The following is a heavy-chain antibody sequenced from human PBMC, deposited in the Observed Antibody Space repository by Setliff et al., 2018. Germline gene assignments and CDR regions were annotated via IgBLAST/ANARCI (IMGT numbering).Heavy chain of an antibody. D-gene: IGHD2-15*01. CDR2: RWDDGGNK. CDR1: GFTFSTYR. V-gene: IGHV3-33*08. Sequence: GGSLRLSCAASGFTFSTYRMHWVRQAPGKGLAWVAVRWDDGGNKYHADSVKGRFTISRDNSKNTLYLQMNSLRPEDTAVYYCARTCSGSGCYAGLESWGQGTPVTVS. CDR3: ARTCSGSGCYAGLES. J-gene: IGHJ4*02.